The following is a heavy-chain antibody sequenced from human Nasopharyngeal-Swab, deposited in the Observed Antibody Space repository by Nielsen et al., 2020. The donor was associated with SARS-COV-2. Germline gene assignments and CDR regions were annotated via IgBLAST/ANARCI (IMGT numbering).Heavy chain of an antibody. CDR3: AADLQTTMAHWYFDL. J-gene: IGHJ2*01. CDR2: IVVGSVYT. CDR1: GFTFTSSA. Sequence: SVKVSCKASGFTFTSSAVQWVRQARGQRLEWIGWIVVGSVYTNYAQKFQERVTITRDMSTSTAYMEVSSLRSEDTAVYFCAADLQTTMAHWYFDLWGRGTLVTVSS. D-gene: IGHD1/OR15-1a*01. V-gene: IGHV1-58*01.